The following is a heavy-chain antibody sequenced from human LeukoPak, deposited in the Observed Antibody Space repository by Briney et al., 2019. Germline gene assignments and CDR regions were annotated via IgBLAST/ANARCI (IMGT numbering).Heavy chain of an antibody. D-gene: IGHD3-10*01. V-gene: IGHV3-64D*06. Sequence: GGSLRLSCSASGFTFSSYAMHWVRQAPGKGLEYVSAISSNGGSTYYADSVKGRFTISRDNSKNTLYLQMGSLRAEDTAVYYCVKARGYGSGRDYFDYWGQGTLVTVSS. J-gene: IGHJ4*02. CDR3: VKARGYGSGRDYFDY. CDR1: GFTFSSYA. CDR2: ISSNGGST.